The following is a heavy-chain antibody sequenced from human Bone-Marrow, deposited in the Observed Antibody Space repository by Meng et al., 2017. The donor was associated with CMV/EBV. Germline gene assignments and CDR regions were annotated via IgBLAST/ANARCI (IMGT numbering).Heavy chain of an antibody. CDR3: ARAALFDP. V-gene: IGHV1-69*05. CDR2: IIPIFGTA. CDR1: GGTFSSYA. J-gene: IGHJ5*02. Sequence: SVKVSCKASGGTFSSYAISWVRQAPGQGLEWMGGIIPIFGTANYAQKFQGRVTMTRDTSISTAYMELSRLRSDDTAVYYCARAALFDPWGQGTLVTVSS.